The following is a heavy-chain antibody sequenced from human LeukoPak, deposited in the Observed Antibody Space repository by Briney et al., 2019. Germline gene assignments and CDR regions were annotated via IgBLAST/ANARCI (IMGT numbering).Heavy chain of an antibody. Sequence: SETLSLTCTVSGYSISSGYYWGWIRQPPGKGLEWIGSIYHSGSTYYNPSLKSRVTISPDTSKNQFSLKLTSVTAADTAVYYCTREVRSAWASFDPWGQGTLVIVSS. V-gene: IGHV4-38-2*02. CDR1: GYSISSGYY. D-gene: IGHD1-26*01. J-gene: IGHJ5*02. CDR2: IYHSGST. CDR3: TREVRSAWASFDP.